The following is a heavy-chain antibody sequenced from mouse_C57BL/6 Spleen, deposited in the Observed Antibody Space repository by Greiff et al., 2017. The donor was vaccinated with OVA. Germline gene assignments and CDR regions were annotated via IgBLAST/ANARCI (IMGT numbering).Heavy chain of an antibody. CDR1: GYAFSSSW. V-gene: IGHV1-82*01. CDR3: ARTSPTVVADWYFDV. Sequence: QVQLQQSGPELVKPGASVKISCKASGYAFSSSWMNWVKQRPGKGLEWIGRIYPGDGDTNYNGKFKGKATLTADKSSSTASLQLSSLTSEDSAVYFCARTSPTVVADWYFDVWGTGTTVTVSS. CDR2: IYPGDGDT. D-gene: IGHD1-1*01. J-gene: IGHJ1*03.